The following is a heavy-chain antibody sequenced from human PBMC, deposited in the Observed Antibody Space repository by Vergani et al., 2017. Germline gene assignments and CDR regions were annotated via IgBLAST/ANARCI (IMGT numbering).Heavy chain of an antibody. V-gene: IGHV3-48*01. D-gene: IGHD1-26*01. CDR1: GFIFSSYA. Sequence: EVQLLESGGGLVQPGGSLRLSCAASGFIFSSYAMSWVRQAPGKGLEWVSYISSSSNTIYYADSVKGRITISRDNAKNSLYLQMNSLRAEDTAVYYCARDPSGSFVRNWFDPWGQGTLVTVSS. J-gene: IGHJ5*02. CDR3: ARDPSGSFVRNWFDP. CDR2: ISSSSNTI.